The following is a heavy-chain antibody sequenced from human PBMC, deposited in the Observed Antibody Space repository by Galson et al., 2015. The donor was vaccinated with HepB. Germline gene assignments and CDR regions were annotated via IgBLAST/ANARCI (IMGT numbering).Heavy chain of an antibody. CDR2: ISYDGSNK. J-gene: IGHJ4*02. CDR3: ARIPSGWYVGFDY. D-gene: IGHD6-19*01. Sequence: SLRLSCAASGFTFSSYAMHWVRQAPGKGLEWVAVISYDGSNKYYADSVKGRFTISRDNSKNTLYLQMNSLRAEDTAVYYCARIPSGWYVGFDYWGQGTLVTVSS. CDR1: GFTFSSYA. V-gene: IGHV3-30-3*01.